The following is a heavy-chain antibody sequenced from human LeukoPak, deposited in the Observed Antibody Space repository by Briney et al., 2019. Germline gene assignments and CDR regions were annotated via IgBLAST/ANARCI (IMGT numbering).Heavy chain of an antibody. J-gene: IGHJ1*01. D-gene: IGHD3-22*01. Sequence: GGSLRLSCEASGFTFSRYWMHWVRQAPGKGLVWVSRIKSDGKTNYADSVKGRFTISRDNAKNTVSLQMDSLRAEDTGVYYCARAPSEVGGYYPEYFRHWGQGTVVTVSS. CDR1: GFTFSRYW. CDR3: ARAPSEVGGYYPEYFRH. V-gene: IGHV3-74*01. CDR2: IKSDGKT.